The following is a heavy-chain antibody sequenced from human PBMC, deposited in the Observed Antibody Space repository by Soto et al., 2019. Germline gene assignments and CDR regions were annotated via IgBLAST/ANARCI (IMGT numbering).Heavy chain of an antibody. CDR1: GGSISKHY. D-gene: IGHD2-21*01. CDR2: IYYNGNT. Sequence: SETLSLTCTVSGGSISKHYWSWIRQPPGKGMKWIGYIYYNGNTNYNPSLKSRVTVAVDASKNLFSLKLSSVIAGDAAVYCCGSNNYYCECRGQGSLVSVSS. CDR3: GSNNYYCEC. V-gene: IGHV4-59*11. J-gene: IGHJ4*02.